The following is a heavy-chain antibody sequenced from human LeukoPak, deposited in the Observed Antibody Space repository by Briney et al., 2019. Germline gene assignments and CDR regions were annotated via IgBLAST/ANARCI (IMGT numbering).Heavy chain of an antibody. J-gene: IGHJ6*03. CDR3: ARVGSSGWDYYYYMDV. Sequence: GGSLRLSCAASGFTFSSYWMSWVRQAPGKGLEWVANIKQDGSEKYYVDSVKGRFTISRDNAKNSLYLQMNSLRAEDTAVYYCARVGSSGWDYYYYMDVWGKGTTVTVSS. CDR1: GFTFSSYW. V-gene: IGHV3-7*01. CDR2: IKQDGSEK. D-gene: IGHD6-19*01.